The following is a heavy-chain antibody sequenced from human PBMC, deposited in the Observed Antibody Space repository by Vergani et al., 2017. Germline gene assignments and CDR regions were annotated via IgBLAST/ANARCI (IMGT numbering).Heavy chain of an antibody. CDR1: GGSISSYY. J-gene: IGHJ5*02. CDR3: ARRGSYSGRGFDP. D-gene: IGHD1-26*01. CDR2: IYYSGST. Sequence: QVQLQESGPGLVKPSETLSLTCTVSGGSISSYYWSWIRQPPGKGLEWIGYIYYSGSTNCNPSLKSRVTISVDTSKNQFSLKLSSVTAADTAVYYCARRGSYSGRGFDPWGQGTLVTVSS. V-gene: IGHV4-59*01.